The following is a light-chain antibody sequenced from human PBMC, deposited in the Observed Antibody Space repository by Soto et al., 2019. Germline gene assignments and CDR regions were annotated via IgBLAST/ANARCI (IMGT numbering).Light chain of an antibody. CDR3: ETWDSDTHTV. V-gene: IGLV4-60*02. CDR2: LEGSGSY. CDR1: SGHSSYI. J-gene: IGLJ3*02. Sequence: QSVLTQSSSASASLGSSVKLTCTLSSGHSSYIIAWHQQQPGKAPRYLMKLEGSGSYNKGSGVPDRFSGSSSGAYRYLTISNLQFEDEADYYCETWDSDTHTVFGGGTKVTVL.